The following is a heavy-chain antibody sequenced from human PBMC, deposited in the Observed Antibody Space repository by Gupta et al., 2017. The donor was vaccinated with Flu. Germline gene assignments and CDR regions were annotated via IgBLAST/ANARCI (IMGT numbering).Heavy chain of an antibody. J-gene: IGHJ6*02. Sequence: QVQLVQSGAEVKKPGASVKVSCKASGYTFSGYYLYWVRQAPGQGLEWMGMINPSGGYTKYAKKLGGRVTMTGDTSTGTFYMELNSLRAEDTALYYCTTEKYGSGDRYGMDVWGQGTTVIVSS. CDR1: GYTFSGYY. CDR2: INPSGGYT. CDR3: TTEKYGSGDRYGMDV. D-gene: IGHD6-25*01. V-gene: IGHV1-46*04.